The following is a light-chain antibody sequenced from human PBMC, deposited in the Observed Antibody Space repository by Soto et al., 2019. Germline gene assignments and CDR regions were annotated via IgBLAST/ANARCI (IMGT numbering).Light chain of an antibody. J-gene: IGKJ1*01. CDR2: GAS. CDR3: QQTYSTPRT. CDR1: QSISTY. V-gene: IGKV1-39*01. Sequence: DIQMTQSPSSQSASVGDRVTITCRASQSISTYLTWYQQSPGKAPKLLIQGASSLQSGVPSRFSGSGSGTDFTLTINSLQPTDFATYFCQQTYSTPRTFGQGTKVDIK.